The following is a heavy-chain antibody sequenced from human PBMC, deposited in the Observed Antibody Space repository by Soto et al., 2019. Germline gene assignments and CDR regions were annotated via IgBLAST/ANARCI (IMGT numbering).Heavy chain of an antibody. J-gene: IGHJ4*02. V-gene: IGHV1-3*01. D-gene: IGHD2-15*01. CDR3: ARGMGGYLDY. CDR1: GYTFSGNS. Sequence: ASVKVSCXASGYTFSGNSMHWVRQAPGQRLEWMGWINSVNGNTDYSQKFQGRVTITRDTSASTDYMELSSLTSEDTALYYCARGMGGYLDYWGQGTQVTVSS. CDR2: INSVNGNT.